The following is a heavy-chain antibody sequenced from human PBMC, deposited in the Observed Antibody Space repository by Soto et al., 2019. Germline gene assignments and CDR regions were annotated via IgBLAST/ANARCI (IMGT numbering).Heavy chain of an antibody. CDR3: ARQIYDSDTGPNFQYYFES. CDR1: GYSFAGYW. D-gene: IGHD3-22*01. Sequence: GESLKISRKGSGYSFAGYWITWVRQKPGKGLEWMGRIDPSDSQTYYSPSFRGHVTISVTKSITTVFLQWSSLRASDTAMYYCARQIYDSDTGPNFQYYFESWGQGTPVTVSS. CDR2: IDPSDSQT. V-gene: IGHV5-10-1*01. J-gene: IGHJ4*02.